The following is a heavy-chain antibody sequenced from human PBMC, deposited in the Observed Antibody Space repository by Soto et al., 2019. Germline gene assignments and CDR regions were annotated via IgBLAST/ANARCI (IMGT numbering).Heavy chain of an antibody. CDR1: GGTFSSYA. Sequence: ASVKVSCKASGGTFSSYAISWVRQAPGQGLEWMGWINPNSGGTNYAQKFQGWVTMTRDTSISTAYMELSRLRSDDTAVYYCARLSRGLHNVWGQGTTVTVSS. V-gene: IGHV1-2*04. J-gene: IGHJ6*02. D-gene: IGHD5-12*01. CDR2: INPNSGGT. CDR3: ARLSRGLHNV.